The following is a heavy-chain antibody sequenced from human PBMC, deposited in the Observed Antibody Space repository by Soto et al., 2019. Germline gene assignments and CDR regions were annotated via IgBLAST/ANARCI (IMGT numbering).Heavy chain of an antibody. CDR1: GGSFSGYY. D-gene: IGHD2-15*01. CDR3: ARGIVVVVAAKFLDY. Sequence: SETLSLTCAVYGGSFSGYYWSWIRQPPGKGLEWIGEINHSGSTNYNPSLKSRVTISVDTSKNQFSLKLSSVTAADTAVYYCARGIVVVVAAKFLDYWGQGTLVTVSS. V-gene: IGHV4-34*01. CDR2: INHSGST. J-gene: IGHJ4*02.